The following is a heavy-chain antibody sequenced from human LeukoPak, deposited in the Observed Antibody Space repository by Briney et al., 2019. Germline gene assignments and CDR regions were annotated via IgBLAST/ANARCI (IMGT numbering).Heavy chain of an antibody. D-gene: IGHD3-10*01. J-gene: IGHJ4*02. CDR1: GFTFSSYS. CDR3: ARSSWDYYGSGSYRDFDY. Sequence: GGSLRLSCAASGFTFSSYSMNWVRQAPGKGLEWVSSISSSSSYIYYADSVKGRFTISRDNAKNSLYLQMNSLRAEDTAVYYCARSSWDYYGSGSYRDFDYWGQGTLVTVSS. CDR2: ISSSSSYI. V-gene: IGHV3-21*01.